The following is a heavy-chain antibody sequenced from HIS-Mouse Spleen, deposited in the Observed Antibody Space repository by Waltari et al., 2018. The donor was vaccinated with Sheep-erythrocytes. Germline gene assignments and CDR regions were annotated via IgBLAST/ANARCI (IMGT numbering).Heavy chain of an antibody. CDR2: ISYDGSNK. J-gene: IGHJ3*02. CDR1: GFTFSSYA. Sequence: VVQPGRSLRLSCAASGFTFSSYAMHWGRQGPGKGLEWVAVISYDGSNKYYADSVKGRFTISRDNSKNTLYLQMNSLRAEDTAVYYCARGAFDIWGQGTMVTVSS. V-gene: IGHV3-30-3*01. CDR3: ARGAFDI.